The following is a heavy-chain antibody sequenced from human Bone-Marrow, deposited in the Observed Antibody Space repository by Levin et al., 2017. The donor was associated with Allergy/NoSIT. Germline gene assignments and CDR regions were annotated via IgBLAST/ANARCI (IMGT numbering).Heavy chain of an antibody. CDR1: GGTLSSYT. CDR3: ARSPSGGSGNHYYYFMDV. CDR2: FIPIFDTA. Sequence: KISCKASGGTLSSYTITWVRQAPGQELEWMGGFIPIFDTANYAQRFQGRVTITADKSTSTAYMELSSLRSEDTAVYYCARSPSGGSGNHYYYFMDVWGEGTTVTVSS. D-gene: IGHD2-15*01. V-gene: IGHV1-69*06. J-gene: IGHJ6*03.